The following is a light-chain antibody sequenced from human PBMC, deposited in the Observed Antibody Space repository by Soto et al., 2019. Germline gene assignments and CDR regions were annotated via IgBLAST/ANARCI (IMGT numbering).Light chain of an antibody. J-gene: IGKJ2*01. Sequence: DVQMTQCPSTLSASVGDRVTITCRASQSISSWLAWYQQKPGKAPKLLIYDASSLESGVPSRFSGSGSGTEFTLTISSLQPDPFATYYCQQYNSYPSTFGQGTKVDIK. CDR3: QQYNSYPST. V-gene: IGKV1-5*01. CDR1: QSISSW. CDR2: DAS.